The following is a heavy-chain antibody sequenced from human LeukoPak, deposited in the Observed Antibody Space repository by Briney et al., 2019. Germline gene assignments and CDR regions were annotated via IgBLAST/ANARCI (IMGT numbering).Heavy chain of an antibody. CDR3: ARDKDWLLYDY. V-gene: IGHV3-74*01. CDR2: IKPDGSDT. CDR1: GFIFSTYS. D-gene: IGHD3/OR15-3a*01. Sequence: GGSLRLSCAASGFIFSTYSMHWVRQAPGKGLVWVSHIKPDGSDTTYADSVKGRFTISRDNAKNTLYLQMNSLRAEDTAVYYCARDKDWLLYDYWGPGTLVTVSS. J-gene: IGHJ4*02.